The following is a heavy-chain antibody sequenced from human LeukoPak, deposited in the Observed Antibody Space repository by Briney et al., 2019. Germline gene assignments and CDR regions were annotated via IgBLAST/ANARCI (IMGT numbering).Heavy chain of an antibody. V-gene: IGHV1-46*03. CDR2: INPSGGST. D-gene: IGHD3-16*01. Sequence: ASVKVSCKASGYTFTSYYMHWVRQAPGQGLEWMGIINPSGGSTSYAQKFQGRVTMTRDTSTSTVYMELSSPRSEDTAVYYCARDLIMITFGGGLDYWGQGTLVTVSS. CDR1: GYTFTSYY. J-gene: IGHJ4*02. CDR3: ARDLIMITFGGGLDY.